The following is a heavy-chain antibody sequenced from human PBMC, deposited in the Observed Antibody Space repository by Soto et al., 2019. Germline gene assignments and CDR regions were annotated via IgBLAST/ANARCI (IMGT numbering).Heavy chain of an antibody. V-gene: IGHV4-4*02. CDR2: IYHSGST. D-gene: IGHD4-4*01. CDR3: VRKDYSDWFFDL. J-gene: IGHJ2*01. Sequence: QVQMQESGPGLVKPSGTLSLICAVSGASISSSHWWSWVRQPPGKGLEWIGEIYHSGSTYYNASLKSRVAISLDKSKNQFSLKLRSVTAADTAVYYCVRKDYSDWFFDLWGRGTLVTVSS. CDR1: GASISSSHW.